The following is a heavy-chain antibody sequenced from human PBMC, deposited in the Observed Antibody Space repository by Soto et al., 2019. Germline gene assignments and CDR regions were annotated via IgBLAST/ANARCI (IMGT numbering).Heavy chain of an antibody. CDR3: SSHNG. J-gene: IGHJ4*02. CDR2: IRSKANSYAT. D-gene: IGHD1-20*01. CDR1: GFTFSGSV. V-gene: IGHV3-73*01. Sequence: GGSLRLSCADSGFTFSGSVMHWVRQASGKGLEWVGRIRSKANSYATAYAESVKGRFTISRDDSKNTAYLQMNSLKTEDTAAYYCSSHNGWGQGTLVTVSS.